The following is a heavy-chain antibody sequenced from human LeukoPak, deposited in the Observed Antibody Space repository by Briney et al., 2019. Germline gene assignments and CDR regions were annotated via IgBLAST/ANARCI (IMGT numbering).Heavy chain of an antibody. D-gene: IGHD3-22*01. CDR2: IIPIFGTA. CDR3: AREMDYDSSGPFDY. V-gene: IGHV1-69*01. CDR1: GGTFSSYA. Sequence: ASVKVSCKASGGTFSSYAISWVRQAPGQGLEWMGGIIPIFGTANYAQKFQGRVTVTADESTSTAYMELSSLRSEDTAVYYCAREMDYDSSGPFDYWGQGTLVTVSS. J-gene: IGHJ4*02.